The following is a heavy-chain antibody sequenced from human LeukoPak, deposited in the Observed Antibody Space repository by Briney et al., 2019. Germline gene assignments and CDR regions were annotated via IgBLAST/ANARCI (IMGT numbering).Heavy chain of an antibody. Sequence: PGGSLRLSCAASGFSFSTYWMHWVRQAPGKGLEWVAVISYDGTNKYYADSVKGRFTISRDNSKNTLYLQMNSLRAEDTAVYYCARDPSTWIQLWLRSWAFDIWGQGTMVTVSS. CDR3: ARDPSTWIQLWLRSWAFDI. CDR1: GFSFSTYW. J-gene: IGHJ3*02. CDR2: ISYDGTNK. D-gene: IGHD5-18*01. V-gene: IGHV3-30-3*01.